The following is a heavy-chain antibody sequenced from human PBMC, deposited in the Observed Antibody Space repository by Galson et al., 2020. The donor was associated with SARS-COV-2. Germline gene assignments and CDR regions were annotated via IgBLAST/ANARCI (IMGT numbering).Heavy chain of an antibody. D-gene: IGHD2-15*01. J-gene: IGHJ5*02. CDR1: GLTFSNYG. CDR2: ISYDGSDI. Sequence: GGSLRLSCAASGLTFSNYGFHWVRQAPGKGLEWVAVISYDGSDIFYGDSVKGRFTISRDSSKNTVYLQMDSLRAEDTAVYYCAKDEKYCSGSSCSMYSLHNWFDTWGQGTLVTVSS. CDR3: AKDEKYCSGSSCSMYSLHNWFDT. V-gene: IGHV3-30*18.